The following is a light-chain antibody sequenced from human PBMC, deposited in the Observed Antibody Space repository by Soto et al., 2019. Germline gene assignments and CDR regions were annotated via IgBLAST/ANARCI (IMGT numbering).Light chain of an antibody. J-gene: IGKJ1*01. CDR1: QGIRND. Sequence: AIQMTPSPSSLSASVVDRVTITCRASQGIRNDLGWYQQTPGKAPKLLIYAASSLQSGVPSRFSGSGSGTDFTLTISSLQPEDFATYYCLQDYNYPRTFGQGTKVDIK. V-gene: IGKV1-6*01. CDR2: AAS. CDR3: LQDYNYPRT.